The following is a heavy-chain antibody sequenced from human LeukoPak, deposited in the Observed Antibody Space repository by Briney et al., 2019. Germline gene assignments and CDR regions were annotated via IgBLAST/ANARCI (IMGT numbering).Heavy chain of an antibody. J-gene: IGHJ4*02. D-gene: IGHD5-18*01. Sequence: GGSLRLSCAASGYTFGDYGMSWVRQVPGRGLEWVSGTNRRGDITGYADFVKGRFTISRDNAKNSLYLQMNSLRVEDTALYHCARRGYNYGEADYWGQGTLVTVSS. V-gene: IGHV3-20*01. CDR2: TNRRGDIT. CDR1: GYTFGDYG. CDR3: ARRGYNYGEADY.